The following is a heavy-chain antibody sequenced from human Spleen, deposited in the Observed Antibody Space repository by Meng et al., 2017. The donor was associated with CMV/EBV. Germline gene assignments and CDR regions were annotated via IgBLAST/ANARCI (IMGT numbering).Heavy chain of an antibody. D-gene: IGHD3-16*01. CDR3: ANSGVGGLAYY. CDR2: ISGSGGRT. J-gene: IGHJ4*02. V-gene: IGHV3-23*01. CDR1: GFTFSNYA. Sequence: GESLKISCAASGFTFSNYAMSWVRQAPGKGLEWVSAISGSGGRTYYADSVKGRFTISRDNSKSTLYLQMNSLRAEDTAVYYCANSGVGGLAYYWGQGTLVTVPQ.